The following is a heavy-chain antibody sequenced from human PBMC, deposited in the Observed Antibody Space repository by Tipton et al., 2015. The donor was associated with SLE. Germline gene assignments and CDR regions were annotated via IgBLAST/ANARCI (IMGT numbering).Heavy chain of an antibody. J-gene: IGHJ4*02. V-gene: IGHV1-2*06. Sequence: QVQLVQSGAEVRRPGASVTVSCKASGYSFTNFYMEWVRQAPGQGLEWMGRINPSSGVTEYSQKFQGRVMLTRDTSTNTGYMELSSLRSDDTAVFYCVRGMWGDSLDYWGQGTLVAVSS. D-gene: IGHD2-21*01. CDR1: GYSFTNFY. CDR2: INPSSGVT. CDR3: VRGMWGDSLDY.